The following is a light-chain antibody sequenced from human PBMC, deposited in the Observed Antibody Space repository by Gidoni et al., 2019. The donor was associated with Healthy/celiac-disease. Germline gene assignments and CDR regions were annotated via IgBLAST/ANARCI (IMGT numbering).Light chain of an antibody. J-gene: IGLJ2*01. V-gene: IGLV1-44*01. CDR1: SSNIGSNT. Sequence: QSVLTQPPSASGTPGQRVTISCSVSSSNIGSNTVNWYQQLPGTAPKLLIYRNNQRPSGVPDRFSGSKSGTSASLAISGLQSEDEADYYCAAWDDSLNGLVFGGGTKLTVL. CDR2: RNN. CDR3: AAWDDSLNGLV.